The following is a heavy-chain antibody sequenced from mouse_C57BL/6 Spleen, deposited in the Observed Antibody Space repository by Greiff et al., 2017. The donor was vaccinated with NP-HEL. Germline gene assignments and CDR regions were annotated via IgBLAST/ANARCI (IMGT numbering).Heavy chain of an antibody. CDR2: IDPENGDT. D-gene: IGHD1-1*01. CDR1: GYNINDYY. CDR3: ARGFYYGGDYGMDY. Sequence: EVQLQQSGAELVKPGASVKLSCTASGYNINDYYMHWVKQRTEQGLEWIGRIDPENGDTKYAPKFQGKATLTADTSSSTAYLQLSSLTSEDSAVYYCARGFYYGGDYGMDYWGQGTSVTVSA. J-gene: IGHJ4*01. V-gene: IGHV14-2*01.